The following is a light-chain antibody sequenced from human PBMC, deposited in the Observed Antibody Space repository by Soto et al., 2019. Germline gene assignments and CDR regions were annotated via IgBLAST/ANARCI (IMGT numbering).Light chain of an antibody. V-gene: IGKV1-5*01. J-gene: IGKJ5*01. CDR2: DAS. Sequence: DNQMTQSPSTLSASVGDRVTITCRANESISNWLAWYQQEPGTAPKLLIFDASSLQSGVPSRFSGRGSGTEFTLTITSLQPDDFATYYCQQYKSYSSVTFGQGTRLEIK. CDR1: ESISNW. CDR3: QQYKSYSSVT.